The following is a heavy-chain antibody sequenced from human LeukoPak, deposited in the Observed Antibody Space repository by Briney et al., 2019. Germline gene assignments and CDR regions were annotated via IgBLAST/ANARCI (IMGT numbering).Heavy chain of an antibody. Sequence: GSLRLSCEASGFTFDDYGMSWVRQSTGKGLEWVSAITNWNGGSTGYADSVRGRFTISRDNAKNFLYLQMNSLRAEDTALYYCARCSRSSTDCYSAFDIWGQGTMVTVSS. CDR1: GFTFDDYG. D-gene: IGHD2-2*02. CDR3: ARCSRSSTDCYSAFDI. V-gene: IGHV3-20*04. CDR2: ITNWNGGST. J-gene: IGHJ3*02.